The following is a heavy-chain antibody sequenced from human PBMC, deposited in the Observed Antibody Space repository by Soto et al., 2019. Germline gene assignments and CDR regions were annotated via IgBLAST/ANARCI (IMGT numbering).Heavy chain of an antibody. D-gene: IGHD3-10*01. J-gene: IGHJ3*02. Sequence: GGSLRLSCAASGFNVSSNSMNWVRQAPGKGLEWLSLIHSDANTKYADSVKGRFTISRDDSRNTLYLQMDSLRAEDTAVYYCVKNYNQLEDGDAFDIWGQGTMVTVSS. CDR1: GFNVSSNS. V-gene: IGHV3-53*05. CDR2: IHSDANT. CDR3: VKNYNQLEDGDAFDI.